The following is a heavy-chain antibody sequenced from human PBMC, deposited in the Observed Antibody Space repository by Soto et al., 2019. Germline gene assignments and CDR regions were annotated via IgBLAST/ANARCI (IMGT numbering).Heavy chain of an antibody. J-gene: IGHJ6*03. D-gene: IGHD6-6*01. CDR3: ARRSQRGIAARLYYYYYMDV. CDR1: GGSISSYY. V-gene: IGHV4-59*08. Sequence: SETLSLTCTVSGGSISSYYWSWIRQPPGKGLEWIGYIYYSGSTNYNPSLKSRVTISVDTSKNQFSLKLSSVTAADTAVYYCARRSQRGIAARLYYYYYMDVWGKGTTVTVSS. CDR2: IYYSGST.